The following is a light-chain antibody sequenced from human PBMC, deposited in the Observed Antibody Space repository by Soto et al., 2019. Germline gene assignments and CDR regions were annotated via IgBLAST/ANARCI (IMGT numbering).Light chain of an antibody. CDR1: VLAKKY. V-gene: IGLV3-27*01. CDR2: KDS. Sequence: SYELTQPSSVSVSPGQTARITCSGAVLAKKYARWFQQKPGQAPVLVIYKDSERPSGIPERFSGSSSGTTVTLTISGAQVEDEADYYCYSAADNNPNWVFGGGTKLTVL. CDR3: YSAADNNPNWV. J-gene: IGLJ3*02.